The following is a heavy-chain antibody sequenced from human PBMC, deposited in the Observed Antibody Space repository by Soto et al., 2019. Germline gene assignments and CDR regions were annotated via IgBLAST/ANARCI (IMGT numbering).Heavy chain of an antibody. J-gene: IGHJ6*02. D-gene: IGHD1-20*01. CDR3: ARVGFNWNDDYYGMDV. CDR1: GGSVSSGSYY. V-gene: IGHV4-61*01. CDR2: IYYSGST. Sequence: SETLSLTCTVSGGSVSSGSYYWSWIRQPPGKGLEWIGYIYYSGSTNYNPSLKSRVTISVDTSKNQFSLKLSSVTAADTAVYYCARVGFNWNDDYYGMDVWGQGTTVTVSS.